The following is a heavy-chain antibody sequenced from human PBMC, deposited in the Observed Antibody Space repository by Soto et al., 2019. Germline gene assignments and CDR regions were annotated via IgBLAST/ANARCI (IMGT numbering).Heavy chain of an antibody. CDR3: ARGGLTYYYDSSGWSFDY. J-gene: IGHJ4*02. CDR1: GFTFSSYG. D-gene: IGHD3-22*01. CDR2: IWYDGSNK. V-gene: IGHV3-33*01. Sequence: GGSLRLSCAASGFTFSSYGMHWVRQAPGKGLEWVAVIWYDGSNKYYADSVKGRFTISRDNSKNTLYLQMNSLRAEDTAVYYCARGGLTYYYDSSGWSFDYWAQRTLVTVSS.